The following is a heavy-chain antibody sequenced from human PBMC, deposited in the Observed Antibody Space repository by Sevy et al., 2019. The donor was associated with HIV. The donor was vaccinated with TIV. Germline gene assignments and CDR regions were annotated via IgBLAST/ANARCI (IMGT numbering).Heavy chain of an antibody. CDR2: IRPDGSDK. D-gene: IGHD1-26*01. CDR3: ARGVGLDC. J-gene: IGHJ4*02. Sequence: GGSLRLSCAASGFTFSPYWMTWVRQAPARGLEWVDNIRPDGSDKYYVDSVKGRFTISRDNAKNSLYLQMNSLRADDTAMYYCARGVGLDCWGQGALVTVSS. CDR1: GFTFSPYW. V-gene: IGHV3-7*01.